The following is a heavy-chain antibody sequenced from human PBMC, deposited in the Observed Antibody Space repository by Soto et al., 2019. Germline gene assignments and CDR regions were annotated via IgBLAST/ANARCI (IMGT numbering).Heavy chain of an antibody. CDR2: ISSSGSTI. D-gene: IGHD2-2*01. Sequence: PGGSLRLSCAASGFTFSDYYMSWIRQAPGKGLEWVSYISSSGSTIYYADSVKGRFTISRDNAKNSLYLQMNSLRAEDTAVYYCARMRGDIVVVPVSSGWVEYYYYMYVWGQGSTVTVSS. CDR1: GFTFSDYY. CDR3: ARMRGDIVVVPVSSGWVEYYYYMYV. J-gene: IGHJ6*03. V-gene: IGHV3-11*01.